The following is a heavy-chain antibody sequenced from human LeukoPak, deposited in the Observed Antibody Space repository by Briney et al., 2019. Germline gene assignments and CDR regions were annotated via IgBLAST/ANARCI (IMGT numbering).Heavy chain of an antibody. V-gene: IGHV4-34*01. CDR2: INHSGST. J-gene: IGHJ4*02. D-gene: IGHD3-10*01. CDR1: GGSFSGYY. Sequence: SETLSLTCAVYGGSFSGYYWSWIRQPPGKGLGWIGEINHSGSTNYNPSLKSRVTMSVDTSKNQFSLKLSSVTAADTAVYYCARHEYAGEFLWGQGILVTVSA. CDR3: ARHEYAGEFL.